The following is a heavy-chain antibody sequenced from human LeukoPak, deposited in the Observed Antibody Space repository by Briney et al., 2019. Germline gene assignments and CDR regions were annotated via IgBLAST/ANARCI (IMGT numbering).Heavy chain of an antibody. CDR3: ARVGHSYYYYYMDV. CDR1: GFTFSSYA. CDR2: ISSNGGST. J-gene: IGHJ6*03. V-gene: IGHV3-64*01. Sequence: GGSLRLSCAASGFTFSSYAMHWVRQAPGKGLEYVSAISSNGGSTYYANSVEGRFTISRDNSKNTLYLQMGSLRAEDMAVYYCARVGHSYYYYYMDVWGKGTTVTVSS. D-gene: IGHD3-16*01.